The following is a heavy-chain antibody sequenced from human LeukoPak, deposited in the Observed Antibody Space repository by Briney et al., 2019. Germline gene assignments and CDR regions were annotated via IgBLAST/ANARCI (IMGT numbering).Heavy chain of an antibody. D-gene: IGHD3-10*01. CDR2: IRGGADKS. CDR3: AKGSQWELLMGVFDF. V-gene: IGHV3-23*01. Sequence: LAGVSLRLSCAVSGFNFSTHAMTWVRQAPGKGLEWVSTIRGGADKSYYSDSVKGRLSVSKDIPKKTLYLQMNSLRADDTAVYYCAKGSQWELLMGVFDFWGQGTLVTVSS. CDR1: GFNFSTHA. J-gene: IGHJ4*02.